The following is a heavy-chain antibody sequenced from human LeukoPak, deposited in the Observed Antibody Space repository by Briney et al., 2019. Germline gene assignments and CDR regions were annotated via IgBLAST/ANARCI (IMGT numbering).Heavy chain of an antibody. CDR2: IYHSGST. J-gene: IGHJ6*03. D-gene: IGHD3-10*01. V-gene: IGHV4-38-2*01. Sequence: SETLSLTCDVSGYSISSGYYWGWIRQPPGKGLEWIGSIYHSGSTYYTPSLKSRVTISVDTSKNPFSLKLSSVTAADTAVYYCARQYYYGSGRSGYMDVWGKGTTVTVSS. CDR1: GYSISSGYY. CDR3: ARQYYYGSGRSGYMDV.